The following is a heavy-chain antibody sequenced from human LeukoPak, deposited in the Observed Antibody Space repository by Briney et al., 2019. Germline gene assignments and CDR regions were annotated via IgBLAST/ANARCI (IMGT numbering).Heavy chain of an antibody. CDR1: GFNFRSFG. J-gene: IGHJ4*02. D-gene: IGHD1-26*01. CDR2: VSFERNDK. Sequence: GGSLRLSCAASGFNFRSFGFHWVRQAPGKGLEWLAIVSFERNDKYYADSVKGRFTISGDESKNTLYLQMNSLPSEDTAVYYCARDPLRRGTSYLDNWGQGTLVTVAS. CDR3: ARDPLRRGTSYLDN. V-gene: IGHV3-30*03.